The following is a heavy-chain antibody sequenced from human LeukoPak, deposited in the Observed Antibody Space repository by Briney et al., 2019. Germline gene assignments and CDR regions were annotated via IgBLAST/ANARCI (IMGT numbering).Heavy chain of an antibody. CDR2: FDLVHGDT. CDR3: TAGRAYSLLDF. J-gene: IGHJ4*02. D-gene: IGHD5-18*01. CDR1: GYRFTELS. Sequence: SVKVSCKVSGYRFTELSRHWVRQAPGKGLEWLGGFDLVHGDTIYAQKFQGRVTMTEDTSTDTSYMELSSLGSEDTAVYFCTAGRAYSLLDFWGKGTLVIVSS. V-gene: IGHV1-24*01.